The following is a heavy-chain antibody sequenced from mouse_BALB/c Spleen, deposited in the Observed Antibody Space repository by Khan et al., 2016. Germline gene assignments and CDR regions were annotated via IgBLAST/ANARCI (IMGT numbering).Heavy chain of an antibody. CDR1: GFDFSRYW. CDR2: INPDSSTI. CDR3: ARRRFDGYFDV. D-gene: IGHD1-1*01. J-gene: IGHJ1*01. Sequence: EVKLLESGGGLVQPGGSLKLSCAASGFDFSRYWMTWVRQAPGKGLEWIGEINPDSSTINYTPSLKDKFIISRDKAKNTMFLQMSNVRSEDTVLYYCARRRFDGYFDVWGAGTTVTVSA. V-gene: IGHV4-1*02.